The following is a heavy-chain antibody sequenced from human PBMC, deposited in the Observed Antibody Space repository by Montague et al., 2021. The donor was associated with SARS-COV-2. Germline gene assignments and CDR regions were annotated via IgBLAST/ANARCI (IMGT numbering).Heavy chain of an antibody. V-gene: IGHV4-59*01. CDR1: GDSISTYY. J-gene: IGHJ3*01. CDR3: ARGGATYYYDTSGYVNAFDS. CDR2: INYNGTT. D-gene: IGHD3-22*01. Sequence: SETLSLTCTVSGDSISTYYWSWIRQPPGKGLEWIGYINYNGTTNYNPSLKSRVTISVDTSKNQFSLRLSSVTAADTAVYFCARGGATYYYDTSGYVNAFDSWGQGTMVTVSS.